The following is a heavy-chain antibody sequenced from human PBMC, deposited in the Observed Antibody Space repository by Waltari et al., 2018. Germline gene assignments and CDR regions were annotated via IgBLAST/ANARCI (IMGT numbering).Heavy chain of an antibody. D-gene: IGHD1-26*01. J-gene: IGHJ4*02. CDR3: AREDRSGSFPLDY. CDR2: ISSVSSTI. V-gene: IGHV3-11*04. CDR1: GGSISSSSYY. Sequence: QLQLQESGPGLVKPSETLSLTCTVSGGSISSSSYYWGWIRQPPGKGLEWVSYISSVSSTIYYADSVKGRFSISRDNAKNSLYLQMNSLRAEDTAVYYCAREDRSGSFPLDYWGQGTLVTVSS.